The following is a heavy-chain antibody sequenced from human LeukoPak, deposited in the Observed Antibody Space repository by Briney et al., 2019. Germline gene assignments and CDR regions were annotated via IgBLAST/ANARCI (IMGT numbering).Heavy chain of an antibody. CDR1: GFTFSNHW. V-gene: IGHV3-74*01. Sequence: GGSLRLSCAASGFTFSNHWMHWVRHAPGKGLMWVSRINRDGSRTDYADSVKGRFTISRDNAKNTVYLQMNSLRAEDTAVYYCVSFYETYWGRGTLVTVSS. J-gene: IGHJ4*02. CDR2: INRDGSRT. D-gene: IGHD2/OR15-2a*01. CDR3: VSFYETY.